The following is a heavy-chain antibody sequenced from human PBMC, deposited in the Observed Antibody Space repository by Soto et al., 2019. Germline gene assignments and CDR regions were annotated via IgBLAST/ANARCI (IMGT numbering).Heavy chain of an antibody. D-gene: IGHD1-1*01. CDR2: VQMSGTT. J-gene: IGHJ5*02. CDR1: GASVRSYH. V-gene: IGHV4-4*07. CDR3: AKDRSTMRWFDN. Sequence: SETLSLTCAVSGASVRSYHWSWIRQAAGKGLEWIGRVQMSGTTNYNPSLKTRVTMSLDTSKNEVSPRMTSVTAADTAVYFCAKDRSTMRWFDNWGQGILVTVSS.